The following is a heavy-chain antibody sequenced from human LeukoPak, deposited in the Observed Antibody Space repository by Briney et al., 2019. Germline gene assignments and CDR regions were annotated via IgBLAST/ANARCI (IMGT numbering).Heavy chain of an antibody. D-gene: IGHD3-3*01. J-gene: IGHJ4*02. CDR2: ISSSSSYI. V-gene: IGHV3-21*04. CDR3: AKEVLTIFGVALIDY. Sequence: PGGSLRLSCAASGFTFSSYSMNWVRQAPGKGLEWVSSISSSSSYIYYADSVKGRFTISRDNAKNSLYLQMNSLRAEDTAVYYCAKEVLTIFGVALIDYWGQGTLVTVSS. CDR1: GFTFSSYS.